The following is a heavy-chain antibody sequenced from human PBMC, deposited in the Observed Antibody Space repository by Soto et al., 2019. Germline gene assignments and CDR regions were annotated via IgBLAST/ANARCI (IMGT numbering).Heavy chain of an antibody. J-gene: IGHJ6*02. V-gene: IGHV4-31*03. CDR2: IYFSGST. CDR1: GGSIIGGSYY. Sequence: ASETLSLTCTVSGGSIIGGSYYWSWIRQPPGQGLEWIGYIYFSGSTYYNPSLKSRVIISVDTSKNQFSLRLSSVTAADTAVYCCARGDWPTQMDVWGQGTTATVSS. D-gene: IGHD2-21*01. CDR3: ARGDWPTQMDV.